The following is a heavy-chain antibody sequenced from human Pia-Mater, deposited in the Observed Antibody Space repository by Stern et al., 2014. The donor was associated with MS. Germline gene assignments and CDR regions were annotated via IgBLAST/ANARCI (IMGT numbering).Heavy chain of an antibody. D-gene: IGHD3-3*01. J-gene: IGHJ4*02. Sequence: QVTLXXXGPALVKPTQTLTLTCTFSGFSLSTSGMRVSWIRQPPGKAXEWLARLXXDDDKFYSTSLXTRLTISKDTSKNQVVLTMTNMDPVDTATYYCARSPPYYEFWNDXXXFDYWGQGTLVAVSS. CDR1: GFSLSTSGMR. V-gene: IGHV2-70*04. CDR3: ARSPPYYEFWNDXXXFDY. CDR2: LXXDDDK.